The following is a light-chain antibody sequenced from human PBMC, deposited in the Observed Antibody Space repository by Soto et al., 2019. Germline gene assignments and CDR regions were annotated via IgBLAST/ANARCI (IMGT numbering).Light chain of an antibody. V-gene: IGLV2-23*03. CDR3: CFYAGSSTFEGV. CDR2: EGS. J-gene: IGLJ2*01. Sequence: QSVLTQPASVSGSPGQSITISCTGTSSDVGSYNLVSWYQQHPGKAPKLMIYEGSKRPPGVSNRFSGSKSGNTASLTNSGLQAGDEADYYCCFYAGSSTFEGVFGGGTKLTLL. CDR1: SSDVGSYNL.